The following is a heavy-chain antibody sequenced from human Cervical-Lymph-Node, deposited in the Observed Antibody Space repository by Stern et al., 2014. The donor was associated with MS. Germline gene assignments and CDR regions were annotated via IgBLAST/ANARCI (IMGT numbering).Heavy chain of an antibody. J-gene: IGHJ4*02. D-gene: IGHD5-24*01. Sequence: EVHLVESGGGLVQPGGSLRLSCDTSGFPFSTYSMSWVRQAPGKGLEWVSFVSSGGDTTHYADSVEGRFTISRDQAGSSLYLQMNSLRDEDTAIYYCARTWLENTFDRWGQGTLVTVSS. V-gene: IGHV3-48*02. CDR2: VSSGGDTT. CDR3: ARTWLENTFDR. CDR1: GFPFSTYS.